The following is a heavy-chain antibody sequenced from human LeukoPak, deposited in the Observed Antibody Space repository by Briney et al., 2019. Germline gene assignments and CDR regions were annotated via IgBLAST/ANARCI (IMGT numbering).Heavy chain of an antibody. V-gene: IGHV3-53*04. CDR1: GLTVSSYF. J-gene: IGHJ3*02. Sequence: PVGSLRLSCAASGLTVSSYFMSWVRQAPGKGLEWVSVIQSGGTTLYADSVRGRFTISRHNSKNTLYLQVNSLRAEDTAVYFCARGGSSGNDYSSFDIWGKGTTVTVSS. D-gene: IGHD5-12*01. CDR3: ARGGSSGNDYSSFDI. CDR2: IQSGGTT.